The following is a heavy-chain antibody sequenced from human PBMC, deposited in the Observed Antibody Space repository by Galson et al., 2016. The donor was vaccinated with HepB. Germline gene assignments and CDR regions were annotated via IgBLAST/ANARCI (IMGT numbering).Heavy chain of an antibody. CDR1: GVNIRRSQYY. Sequence: SETLSLTCEVSGVNIRRSQYYWGWVRQPPGKALEWIGSLRYTGTAYYSEVPKTRVTISEDTSRNAFSLRLSSLTAADTALYFCAGGNGYFVYWGQGALVTVSS. V-gene: IGHV4-39*01. CDR3: AGGNGYFVY. CDR2: LRYTGTA. J-gene: IGHJ4*02. D-gene: IGHD2-8*01.